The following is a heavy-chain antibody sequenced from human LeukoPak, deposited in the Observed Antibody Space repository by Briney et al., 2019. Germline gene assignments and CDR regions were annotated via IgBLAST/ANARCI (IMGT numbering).Heavy chain of an antibody. Sequence: SGTLSLTCSVSGGSISDFYWSWIRQPAGKGLEWIGRIYTSGNTNYNPSLKSRVTMSLDVSKNQLSLKLSSVTAADTAVYYCARNSGDFWGQGTLVTVSS. CDR2: IYTSGNT. V-gene: IGHV4-4*07. CDR1: GGSISDFY. D-gene: IGHD4-23*01. J-gene: IGHJ4*02. CDR3: ARNSGDF.